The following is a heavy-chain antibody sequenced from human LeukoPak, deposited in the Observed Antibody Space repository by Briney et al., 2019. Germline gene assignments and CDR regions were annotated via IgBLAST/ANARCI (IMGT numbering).Heavy chain of an antibody. CDR2: IKQDGSDK. Sequence: PGGSLRLSCAASGFSISNYWMSWVRQAPGKGLEWVANIKQDGSDKNYAGSVKGRFIISRDNAENSLYLQMNSLRAEDTAVYYCAKDEPHKLGFGHWGQGTLATVSS. V-gene: IGHV3-7*01. D-gene: IGHD6-13*01. J-gene: IGHJ4*02. CDR3: AKDEPHKLGFGH. CDR1: GFSISNYW.